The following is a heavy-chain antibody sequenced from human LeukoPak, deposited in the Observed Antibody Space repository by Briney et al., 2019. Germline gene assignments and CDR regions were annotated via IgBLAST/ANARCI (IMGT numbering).Heavy chain of an antibody. CDR2: FIPVDSDT. D-gene: IGHD3-16*01. CDR1: GYTFTSYW. V-gene: IGHV5-51*01. J-gene: IGHJ3*02. Sequence: GESLKISCKASGYTFTSYWIGWVRQMHGKGLEWMGIFIPVDSDTRYSPSFQGQVTISADKSISTAYLQWSRLKASHTARYCGARRGGLTDAFDIWGQGTMVTVYS. CDR3: ARRGGLTDAFDI.